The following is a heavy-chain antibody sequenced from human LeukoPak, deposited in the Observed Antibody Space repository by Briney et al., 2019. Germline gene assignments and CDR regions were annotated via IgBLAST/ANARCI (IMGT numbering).Heavy chain of an antibody. Sequence: GESLKISCKGSGYSFTSYWIGWVRQMRGKGLEWMRIIYPADSDTRYSPSFQGQVTISADKSISTANLQWSSLKASDTAMYYCARSRYCTTTSCRHFDYWGQGTLVTASS. CDR2: IYPADSDT. CDR1: GYSFTSYW. J-gene: IGHJ4*02. CDR3: ARSRYCTTTSCRHFDY. D-gene: IGHD2-2*01. V-gene: IGHV5-51*01.